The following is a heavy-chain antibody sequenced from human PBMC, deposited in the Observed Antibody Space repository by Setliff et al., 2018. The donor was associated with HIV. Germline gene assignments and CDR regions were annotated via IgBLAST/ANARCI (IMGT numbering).Heavy chain of an antibody. V-gene: IGHV3-23*01. CDR2: ISNSSPGNT. CDR3: AGDLFPYYHDSSPYYPPGY. Sequence: GGSLRLSCAASGFTFSSYPMTWVRQAPGKGLEWVSAISNSSPGNTYYADSVRGRFTISRDNSKNTLFLQMNSLRAEDTAVYYCAGDLFPYYHDSSPYYPPGYWGQGTLVTVSS. D-gene: IGHD3-22*01. J-gene: IGHJ4*02. CDR1: GFTFSSYP.